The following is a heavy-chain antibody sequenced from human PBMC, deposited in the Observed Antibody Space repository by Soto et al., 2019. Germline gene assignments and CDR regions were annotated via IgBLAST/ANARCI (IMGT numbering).Heavy chain of an antibody. CDR2: INPSGGST. V-gene: IGHV1-46*03. Sequence: ASVKVSCKASGYTFTSYYMHWVRQAPGQGLEWMGIINPSGGSTSYAQKFQGRVTMTRDTSTSTVYMELSSLRSEDTAVYYCAREVTIFGVVPNLTMDVWGKGTAVTVSS. CDR3: AREVTIFGVVPNLTMDV. CDR1: GYTFTSYY. J-gene: IGHJ6*03. D-gene: IGHD3-3*01.